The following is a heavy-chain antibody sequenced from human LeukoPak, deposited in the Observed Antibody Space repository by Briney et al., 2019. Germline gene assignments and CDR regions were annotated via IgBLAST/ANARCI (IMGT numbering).Heavy chain of an antibody. CDR1: GFTFSDYY. V-gene: IGHV3-11*01. CDR3: ARDRLRSRYDILTGYYY. CDR2: ISSSGSTI. J-gene: IGHJ4*02. D-gene: IGHD3-9*01. Sequence: GGSLRLFCAASGFTFSDYYMSWIRQAPGKGLEWVSYISSSGSTIYYADSVKGRFTISRDNAKNSLYLQMNSLRAEDRAVYYCARDRLRSRYDILTGYYYWGQGTLVTVSS.